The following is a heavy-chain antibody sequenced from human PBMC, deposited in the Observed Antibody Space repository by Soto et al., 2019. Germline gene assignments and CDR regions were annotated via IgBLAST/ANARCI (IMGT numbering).Heavy chain of an antibody. CDR2: ISYDGSNK. D-gene: IGHD5-12*01. CDR3: ARDYGGYDPLNWLDP. J-gene: IGHJ5*02. V-gene: IGHV3-30-3*01. CDR1: GFTFSSYA. Sequence: GSLRLSCAASGFTFSSYAMHWVRQAPGKGLEWVAVISYDGSNKYYADSVKGRFTISRDNSKNTLYLQMNSLRAEDTAVYYCARDYGGYDPLNWLDPWGQGTLVTVSS.